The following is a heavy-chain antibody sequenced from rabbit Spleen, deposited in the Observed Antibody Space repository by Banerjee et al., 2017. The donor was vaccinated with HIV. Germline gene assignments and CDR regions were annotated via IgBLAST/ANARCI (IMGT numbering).Heavy chain of an antibody. CDR1: GFSFSDRDV. CDR2: INASTGKP. CDR3: ARDLVGVIGWNLYL. J-gene: IGHJ3*01. Sequence: QEQLVESGGGLVQPEGSLTLTCKASGFSFSDRDVMCWVRQAPGKGLQWIACINASTGKPVYATWASGRFTISRTSSTTVTLRMTSLTAADRATYFCARDLVGVIGWNLYLWGQGTPSPS. V-gene: IGHV1S45*01. D-gene: IGHD2-1*01.